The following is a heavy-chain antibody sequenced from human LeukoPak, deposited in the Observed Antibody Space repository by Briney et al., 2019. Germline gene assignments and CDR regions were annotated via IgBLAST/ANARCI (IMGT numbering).Heavy chain of an antibody. V-gene: IGHV3-23*01. D-gene: IGHD6-6*01. CDR3: AKAPPRSSSAEFDY. CDR2: ISGGGGIT. CDR1: GFTFSSYT. Sequence: GGSLRLSCAASGFTFSSYTMSWVRQAPGKGLEWVSGISGGGGITYYADSVKGRFTISRDNSKHTLYLQMNSLSPEDTAVYYYAKAPPRSSSAEFDYWGQGTLVTVSS. J-gene: IGHJ4*02.